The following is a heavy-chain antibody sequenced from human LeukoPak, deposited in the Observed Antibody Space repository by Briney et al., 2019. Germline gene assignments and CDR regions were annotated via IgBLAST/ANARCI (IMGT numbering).Heavy chain of an antibody. CDR2: IYPSGNT. V-gene: IGHV4-61*02. CDR3: ARGYCSSTSCSWNPDAFDI. D-gene: IGHD2-2*01. CDR1: GGSISSGSYY. Sequence: SQTLSLTCTVSGGSISSGSYYWSWIRQPAGKGLEWIGRIYPSGNTNYNPSLKSRVTISIDMSTNQFSLKLTSVTAADTAVYYCARGYCSSTSCSWNPDAFDIWGQGTMVTISS. J-gene: IGHJ3*02.